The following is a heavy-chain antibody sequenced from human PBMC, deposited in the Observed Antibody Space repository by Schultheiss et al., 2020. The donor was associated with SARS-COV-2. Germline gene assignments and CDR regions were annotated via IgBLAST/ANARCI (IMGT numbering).Heavy chain of an antibody. V-gene: IGHV4-59*01. D-gene: IGHD6-19*01. Sequence: SETLSLTCSVSGTSITGFFWTWIRQPPGKGLDPIGNIYFTGITKYNPSLKSRVTISIDTSKNQFSLNLSSVTAADSAVYYCARGNGWYFYWGQGTQVTVSS. CDR3: ARGNGWYFY. CDR1: GTSITGFF. CDR2: IYFTGIT. J-gene: IGHJ4*02.